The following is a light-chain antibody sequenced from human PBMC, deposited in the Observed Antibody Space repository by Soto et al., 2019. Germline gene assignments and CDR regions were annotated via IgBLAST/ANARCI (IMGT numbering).Light chain of an antibody. Sequence: QSALTQPASVSGSPGQSITISCTGTSSDVGSYNLVSWYQQHPGKAPKLMIYEGSKRPSGVSNRFSGSKSGNTASLTISGLQAEDEADYYCCSNSGSRILVVRGRTKLTVL. V-gene: IGLV2-23*01. CDR2: EGS. CDR1: SSDVGSYNL. CDR3: CSNSGSRILV. J-gene: IGLJ3*02.